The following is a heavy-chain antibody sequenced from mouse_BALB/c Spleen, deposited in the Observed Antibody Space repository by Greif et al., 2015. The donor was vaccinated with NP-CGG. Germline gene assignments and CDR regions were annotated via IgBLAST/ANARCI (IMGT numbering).Heavy chain of an antibody. CDR1: GYTFTSYW. J-gene: IGHJ4*01. CDR2: IAPGSGST. Sequence: DLVKPGASVKLSCKASGYTFTSYWINWIKQRPGQGLEWIGRIAPGSGSTYYNEMFKGKATLTVDTSSSRAYSPLSGLSSEGCAVCFCARGGGRGRPGMGCWGQGASVAVS. V-gene: IGHV1S41*01. D-gene: IGHD4-1*01. CDR3: ARGGGRGRPGMGC.